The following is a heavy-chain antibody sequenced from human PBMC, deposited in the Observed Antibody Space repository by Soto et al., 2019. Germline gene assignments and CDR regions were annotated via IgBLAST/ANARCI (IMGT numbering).Heavy chain of an antibody. CDR3: ARLPFPWGGFDP. Sequence: QVQLVESGGGLVKPGGSLRLSCAASGIVFSDYMSWVRQAPGKGLEWLSYISGSGRTIYSADSVKGRFTISRDNATNSLYRQMNSMRAEDTAVYYCARLPFPWGGFDPWGQGTLVTVSS. V-gene: IGHV3-11*01. CDR1: GIVFSDY. CDR2: ISGSGRTI. D-gene: IGHD3-16*01. J-gene: IGHJ5*02.